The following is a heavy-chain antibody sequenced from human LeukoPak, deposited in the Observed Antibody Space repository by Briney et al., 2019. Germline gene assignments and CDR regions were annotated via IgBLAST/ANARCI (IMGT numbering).Heavy chain of an antibody. CDR2: IYYSGST. CDR3: ATAGPISGRHNYFDS. Sequence: SETLSLTCTVSGGSISSSSHYWSWLRQPPGKGLEYIGYIYYSGSTNYNPSLKSRVTISVDTSKNQFSLKLTSVTAADTAVYYCATAGPISGRHNYFDSWGQGTLVTVSS. CDR1: GGSISSSSHY. D-gene: IGHD3-10*01. J-gene: IGHJ4*02. V-gene: IGHV4-61*01.